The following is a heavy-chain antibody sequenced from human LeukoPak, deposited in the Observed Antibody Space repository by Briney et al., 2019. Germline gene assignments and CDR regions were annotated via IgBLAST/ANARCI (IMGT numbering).Heavy chain of an antibody. V-gene: IGHV3-23*01. CDR2: ISGSGGST. D-gene: IGHD2-15*01. J-gene: IGHJ4*02. CDR1: GXTFSSYA. CDR3: ATRYCSGGSCYAFDY. Sequence: GGSLRLSCAASGXTFSSYAMSWVRQAPGKGLEWVSAISGSGGSTYYADSVKGRFTISRDNSKSTVYLQMNSLRAEDTAVYYCATRYCSGGSCYAFDYWGQGTLVTVSS.